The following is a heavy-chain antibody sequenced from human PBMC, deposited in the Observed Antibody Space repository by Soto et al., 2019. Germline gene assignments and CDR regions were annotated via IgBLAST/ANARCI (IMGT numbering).Heavy chain of an antibody. V-gene: IGHV5-10-1*01. J-gene: IGHJ4*02. CDR2: IDPSDSYT. CDR3: ARKAGAVRANTFFPLDY. Sequence: GESLKISCKGSGYSFTSYWISWVRQMPGKGLEWMGRIDPSDSYTNYSPSFQGHVTISADKSISTAYLQWSSLKASDTAMYYCARKAGAVRANTFFPLDYWGQGTLVTVSS. CDR1: GYSFTSYW. D-gene: IGHD3-3*01.